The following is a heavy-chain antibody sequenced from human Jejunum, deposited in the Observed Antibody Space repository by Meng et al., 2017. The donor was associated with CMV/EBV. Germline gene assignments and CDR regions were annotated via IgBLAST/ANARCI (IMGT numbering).Heavy chain of an antibody. CDR3: ARTMGIAAPATYHYYYYGSDV. J-gene: IGHJ6*02. D-gene: IGHD6-13*01. CDR1: MC. Sequence: MCVSWVRQPPGKALEWLALIDWDDDKYYSTSLKTRLTISKDTAKNQVVLTMTNMDPVDTATYYCARTMGIAAPATYHYYYYGSDVWGQGTTVTVSS. V-gene: IGHV2-70*18. CDR2: IDWDDDK.